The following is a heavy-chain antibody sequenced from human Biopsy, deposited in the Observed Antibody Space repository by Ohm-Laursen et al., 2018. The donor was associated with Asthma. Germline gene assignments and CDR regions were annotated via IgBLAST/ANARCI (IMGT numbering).Heavy chain of an antibody. CDR1: GAAPSGYT. J-gene: IGHJ4*01. V-gene: IGHV1-58*01. D-gene: IGHD2/OR15-2a*01. CDR2: IVFASGAT. CDR3: AAGRTSLQGESLI. Sequence: GASVKVSCNASGAAPSGYTFEWVRQARGLGLEWIAWIVFASGATNYAQNFQDRLTVTRDMSAGSVSMELRGLSSTDTAVYYCAAGRTSLQGESLIWGQGTLVSVSS.